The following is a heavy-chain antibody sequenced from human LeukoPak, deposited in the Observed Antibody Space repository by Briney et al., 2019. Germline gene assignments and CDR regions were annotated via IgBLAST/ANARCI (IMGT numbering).Heavy chain of an antibody. Sequence: ASVKVSCKASGYTFTDYYMHWVRQAPGQGLEWMGWINPDSGGTNYAQKFQGRVTRTRDTAISTAHMELSRLRSDDTAVYYCARVYLGVYYYGSSGYSHLDYWGQGTLVTVSS. CDR1: GYTFTDYY. J-gene: IGHJ4*02. D-gene: IGHD3-22*01. CDR3: ARVYLGVYYYGSSGYSHLDY. V-gene: IGHV1-2*02. CDR2: INPDSGGT.